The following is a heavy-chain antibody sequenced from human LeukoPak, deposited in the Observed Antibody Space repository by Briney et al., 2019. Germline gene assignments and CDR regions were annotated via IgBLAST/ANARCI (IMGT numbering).Heavy chain of an antibody. CDR3: ASRPRGNYYDSSGKDAFDI. CDR1: GGTFSSYA. CDR2: IIPIFGTA. V-gene: IGHV1-69*01. D-gene: IGHD3-22*01. J-gene: IGHJ3*02. Sequence: ASVKVSCTASGGTFSSYAISWVRQAPGQGLEWMGGIIPIFGTANYAQKFQGRVTITADESTSTAYMELSSLRSEDTAVYYCASRPRGNYYDSSGKDAFDIWGQGTMVTVSS.